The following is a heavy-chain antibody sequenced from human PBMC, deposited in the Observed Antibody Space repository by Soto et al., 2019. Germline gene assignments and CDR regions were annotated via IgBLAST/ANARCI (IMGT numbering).Heavy chain of an antibody. CDR1: GYTFTSYD. CDR3: AREVKNGSFALYYYYGMDV. CDR2: MNPNSVNT. V-gene: IGHV1-8*01. Sequence: ASVKVSCTASGYTFTSYDINWVRQATGQGLEWMGWMNPNSVNTGYAQKFQGRVTMTRNTSISTAYMELSSLRSEDTAVYYCAREVKNGSFALYYYYGMDVWGQATTVPV. D-gene: IGHD1-26*01. J-gene: IGHJ6*02.